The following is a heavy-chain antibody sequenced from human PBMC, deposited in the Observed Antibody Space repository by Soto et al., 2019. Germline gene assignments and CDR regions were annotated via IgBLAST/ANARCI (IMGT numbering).Heavy chain of an antibody. CDR2: INSAGSII. J-gene: IGHJ3*01. D-gene: IGHD3-9*01. CDR1: GFTPSRLS. V-gene: IGHV3-48*01. CDR3: APFLAFGCLAIPLQALYV. Sequence: EVQLVQSGGALVQPGGSLRLSCAASGFTPSRLSMNWVRQAPGKGLEWISYINSAGSIIYYADSVKGRFTISRDNAKNSLYLPMNCPRPESSAVCSSAPFLAFGCLAIPLQALYVWGLGMMLSVSS.